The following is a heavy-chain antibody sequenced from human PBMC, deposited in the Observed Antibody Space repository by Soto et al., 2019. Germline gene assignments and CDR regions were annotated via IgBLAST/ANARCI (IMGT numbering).Heavy chain of an antibody. D-gene: IGHD3-10*01. V-gene: IGHV4-59*01. CDR3: ARNNGSGIGGMDV. Sequence: KPSETLSLTCTVSGGSISSYYWSWIRQPPGKGLEWIGYIYYSGSTNYNPSLKSRVTISVDTSKNQFSLKLSSVTAADTAVYYCARNNGSGIGGMDVWGQGTTVTVSS. CDR1: GGSISSYY. CDR2: IYYSGST. J-gene: IGHJ6*02.